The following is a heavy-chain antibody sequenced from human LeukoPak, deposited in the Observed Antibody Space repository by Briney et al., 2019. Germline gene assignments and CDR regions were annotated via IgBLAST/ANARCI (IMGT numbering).Heavy chain of an antibody. V-gene: IGHV3-30*02. CDR3: AKDVSGVNSGYEY. CDR2: IRYDGSNK. J-gene: IGHJ4*02. CDR1: GFTFSSYG. Sequence: GGSLRLSCAASGFTFSSYGMHWVRQAPGKGLEWVAFIRYDGSNKYYADSVKGRFTISRDNSKNTLYLQMNSLRAEDTAVYYCAKDVSGVNSGYEYWGQGTLVTVSS. D-gene: IGHD5-12*01.